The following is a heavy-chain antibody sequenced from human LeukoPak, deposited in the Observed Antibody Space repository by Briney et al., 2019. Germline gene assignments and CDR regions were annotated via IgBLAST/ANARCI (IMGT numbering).Heavy chain of an antibody. V-gene: IGHV3-23*01. CDR3: AKDRVSY. CDR1: GFTFNDYS. Sequence: PGGSLRLSCAASGFTFNDYSMNWVRQAPGKGLEWVSTIGSTGVAAYYADSVKGRFTISRDNSKNTLYLQMNSLRAEDTAVYYCAKDRVSYWGQGTLVTVSS. CDR2: IGSTGVAA. J-gene: IGHJ4*02.